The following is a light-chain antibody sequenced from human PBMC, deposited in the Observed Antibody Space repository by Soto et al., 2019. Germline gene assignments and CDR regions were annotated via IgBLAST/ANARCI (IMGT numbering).Light chain of an antibody. V-gene: IGKV3-20*01. Sequence: EVVLPQSPGTLSLSPGERATLSCRASQSVSKNYFAWYQQKPGQAPRLLIFGSSDRATGIPDRFSGSWSGTDFTLTISRLEPEDFAVYYCQQYGSSPPYTFGQGTKLEIK. CDR3: QQYGSSPPYT. J-gene: IGKJ2*01. CDR2: GSS. CDR1: QSVSKNY.